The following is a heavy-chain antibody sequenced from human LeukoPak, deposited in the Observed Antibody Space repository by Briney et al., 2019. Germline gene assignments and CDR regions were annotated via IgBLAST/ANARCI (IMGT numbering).Heavy chain of an antibody. V-gene: IGHV4-34*01. Sequence: PSETLSLTCAFYGGSFSGYYWSWIRQPPGKGLEWIGEINHSGSTNYHPSLKSRVTISVDTSKNQFSLKLSSVTAADTAVYYCARGSRWGRFFDYWGQGTLVTVSS. D-gene: IGHD3-16*01. CDR2: INHSGST. J-gene: IGHJ4*02. CDR1: GGSFSGYY. CDR3: ARGSRWGRFFDY.